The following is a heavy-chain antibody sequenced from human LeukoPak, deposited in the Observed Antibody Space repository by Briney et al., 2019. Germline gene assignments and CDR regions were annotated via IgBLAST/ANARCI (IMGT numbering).Heavy chain of an antibody. V-gene: IGHV4-59*08. CDR2: IHYSGST. CDR1: GDSISGSY. CDR3: ARHTYYSDSSGYSNWFFDH. J-gene: IGHJ2*01. D-gene: IGHD3-22*01. Sequence: PSETLSLTCTVSGDSISGSYCSWIRQPPGKGLDWIAYIHYSGSTNYSPSLRNRVTISVDTSKNQFSLKLSSVTAADTAVYYCARHTYYSDSSGYSNWFFDHWGRGTLVTVSS.